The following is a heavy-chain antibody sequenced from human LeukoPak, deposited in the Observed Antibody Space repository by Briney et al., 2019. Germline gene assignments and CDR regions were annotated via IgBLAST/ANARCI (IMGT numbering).Heavy chain of an antibody. Sequence: SETLSLTCAVSGGSVSSGTYYWSWIRQPPGTGLEWIGCIYYSGSTNYNPSLKSRVTISVDTSKNQFSLKLSSVTAADTAVYYCARENPNYYDRGGYYFDYWGQGTLVTVSS. CDR3: ARENPNYYDRGGYYFDY. J-gene: IGHJ4*02. CDR2: IYYSGST. V-gene: IGHV4-61*01. D-gene: IGHD3-22*01. CDR1: GGSVSSGTYY.